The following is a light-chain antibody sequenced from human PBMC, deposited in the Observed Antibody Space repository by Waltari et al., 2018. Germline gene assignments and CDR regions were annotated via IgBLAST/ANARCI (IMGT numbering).Light chain of an antibody. Sequence: DIQLTQSPSSLSASVGDRVTITCRASQSISTYLNWYQQPSGTIPTPLIYAASSLQSGVPSRFSGSGSGTDFTLTISSLQPEDFATYYCQQTYTSPPTFGQGTKMEIK. V-gene: IGKV1-39*01. CDR1: QSISTY. CDR2: AAS. CDR3: QQTYTSPPT. J-gene: IGKJ1*01.